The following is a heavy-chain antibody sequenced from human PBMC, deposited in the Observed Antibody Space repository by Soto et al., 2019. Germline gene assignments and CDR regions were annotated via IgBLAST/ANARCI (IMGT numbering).Heavy chain of an antibody. CDR1: GFTFSSYG. CDR3: AGGDTANGP. D-gene: IGHD5-18*01. J-gene: IGHJ5*02. V-gene: IGHV3-33*01. CDR2: IWYDGSNK. Sequence: QVQLVESGGGVVQPGRSLRLSCAASGFTFSSYGMHWVRQAPGKGLEWVAVIWYDGSNKYYADSVKGRFTISRDNSKNALYLQMNSLRAEDTAVYYCAGGDTANGPWGQGTLVTVSS.